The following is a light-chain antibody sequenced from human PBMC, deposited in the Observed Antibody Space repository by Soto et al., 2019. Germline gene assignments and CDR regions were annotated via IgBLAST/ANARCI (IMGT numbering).Light chain of an antibody. V-gene: IGLV2-14*01. J-gene: IGLJ1*01. CDR3: SSYTTTSTRV. CDR1: SSDVGGYNY. Sequence: QSVLTQPASMSGSPGQSITISCTGTSSDVGGYNYVSWYQQHPGKAPKLMIFEVSNRPSGISYRFSGSKSGNTASLTISGLQAEDEGDYYCSSYTTTSTRVFGSGTNLTVL. CDR2: EVS.